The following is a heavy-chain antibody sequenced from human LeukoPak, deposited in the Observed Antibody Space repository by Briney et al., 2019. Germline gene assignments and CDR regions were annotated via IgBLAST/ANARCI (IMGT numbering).Heavy chain of an antibody. CDR3: ARSIAAAGTTYFDY. Sequence: SQTLFLTCTVSGGSISSGGYYCSWIRQHPGKGLEWIGYIYYSGSTYYNTPLKSRVTISVDTSKNQFSLKLSSVTAADTAVYYCARSIAAAGTTYFDYWGQGTLVTVSS. D-gene: IGHD6-13*01. J-gene: IGHJ4*02. CDR1: GGSISSGGYY. CDR2: IYYSGST. V-gene: IGHV4-31*03.